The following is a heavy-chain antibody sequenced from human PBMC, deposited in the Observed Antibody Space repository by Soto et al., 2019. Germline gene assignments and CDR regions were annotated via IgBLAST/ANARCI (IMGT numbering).Heavy chain of an antibody. CDR1: GGSITSGGSF. Sequence: PSETLSLTCTVSGGSITSGGSFWSWIRQRPGKGPEWIAFIGYSGATSYNPSLASRVTISADTYKSQFSLNLRSVTAADTAVYYCARGGASSKWFAPWGQGTLVTVPQ. CDR2: IGYSGAT. D-gene: IGHD2-15*01. J-gene: IGHJ5*02. CDR3: ARGGASSKWFAP. V-gene: IGHV4-31*03.